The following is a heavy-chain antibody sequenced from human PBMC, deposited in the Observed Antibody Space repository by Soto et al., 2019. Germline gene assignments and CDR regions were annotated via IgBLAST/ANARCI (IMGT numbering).Heavy chain of an antibody. Sequence: ETLSRTCTVSGGTISGYYWSWIRQPPGTGLEWMGCIYYAASTNYNPSLKSRVTISVDTSKNQFSLNLSSVTAADTAVYYCARVWGGAFDIWGQGTMVTVSS. CDR2: IYYAAST. V-gene: IGHV4-59*12. CDR1: GGTISGYY. CDR3: ARVWGGAFDI. J-gene: IGHJ3*02. D-gene: IGHD3-10*01.